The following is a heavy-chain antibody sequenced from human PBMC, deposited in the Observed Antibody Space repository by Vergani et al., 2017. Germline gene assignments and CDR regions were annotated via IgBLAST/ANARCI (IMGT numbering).Heavy chain of an antibody. CDR2: ISWNSGSI. D-gene: IGHD1-26*01. CDR3: ATGRGSEANWFDP. Sequence: EVQLVESGGGLVQPGGSLRLSCAASGFTFDDYAMHWVRQAPGKGLEWVSGISWNSGSIGYADSVKGRFTISRDNAKNSLYLQMNSLRAEDTALYYCATGRGSEANWFDPWGQGTLVTVSS. CDR1: GFTFDDYA. V-gene: IGHV3-9*01. J-gene: IGHJ5*02.